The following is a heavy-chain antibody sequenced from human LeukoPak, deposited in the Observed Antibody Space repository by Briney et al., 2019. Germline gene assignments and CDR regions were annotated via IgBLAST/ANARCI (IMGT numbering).Heavy chain of an antibody. V-gene: IGHV3-30-3*01. CDR2: KSYDGSNK. CDR3: ARDGPTVVIFGYFDY. D-gene: IGHD4-23*01. CDR1: GFTFSGYP. Sequence: GGSLRLSCAASGFTFSGYPIHWVRQAPGKGLEWVAVKSYDGSNKYYADSVKGRFTISRDNSKNTLYLQMNSLRAEDTAVYFCARDGPTVVIFGYFDYWGQGTLVTVSS. J-gene: IGHJ4*02.